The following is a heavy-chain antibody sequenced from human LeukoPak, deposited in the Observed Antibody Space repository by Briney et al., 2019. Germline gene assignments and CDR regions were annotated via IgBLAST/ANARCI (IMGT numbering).Heavy chain of an antibody. J-gene: IGHJ4*02. CDR1: GFNFNLFW. Sequence: GGSLRLSCAASGFNFNLFWMTWVRQAPGKGLQWVANIKQDGSEKYYVDSVKGRFTISRDDAKKTLYLQMNSLRAEDTAVHYCARGWNGFDYWGQGTLVTVSS. D-gene: IGHD1-1*01. CDR3: ARGWNGFDY. CDR2: IKQDGSEK. V-gene: IGHV3-7*05.